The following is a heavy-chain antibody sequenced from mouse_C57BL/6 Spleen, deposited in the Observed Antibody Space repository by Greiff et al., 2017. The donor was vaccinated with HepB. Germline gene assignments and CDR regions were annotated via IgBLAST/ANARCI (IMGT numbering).Heavy chain of an antibody. CDR3: ARDQGTGYFDV. V-gene: IGHV5-16*01. J-gene: IGHJ1*03. CDR1: GFTFSDYY. Sequence: EVHLVESEGGLVQPGSSMKLSCTASGFTFSDYYMAWVRQVPEKGLEWVANINYDGSSTYYLDSLKSRFIISRDNAKNILYLQMSSLKSEDTATYYCARDQGTGYFDVWGTGTTVTVSS. CDR2: INYDGSST. D-gene: IGHD3-3*01.